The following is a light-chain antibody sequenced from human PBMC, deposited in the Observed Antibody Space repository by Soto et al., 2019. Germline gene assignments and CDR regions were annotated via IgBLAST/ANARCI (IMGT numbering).Light chain of an antibody. Sequence: DIQMTQSPSSLSASVEDRVTITCRASQSISSYLNWYQQRPGIAPRLLIYVASSLQSGVPSRFSGSGSGTDFTLTISSLQPEDFATYYCQQSYSTPITFGQGTRLEIK. CDR1: QSISSY. J-gene: IGKJ5*01. CDR2: VAS. V-gene: IGKV1-39*01. CDR3: QQSYSTPIT.